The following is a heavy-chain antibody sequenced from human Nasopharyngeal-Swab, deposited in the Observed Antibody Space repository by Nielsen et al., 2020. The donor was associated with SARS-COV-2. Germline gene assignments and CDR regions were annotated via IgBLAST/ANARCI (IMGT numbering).Heavy chain of an antibody. CDR3: ARGGAVAAHYYYYYGMDV. CDR2: ISGSGGST. J-gene: IGHJ6*02. V-gene: IGHV3-23*01. CDR1: GFTFSSYA. D-gene: IGHD6-19*01. Sequence: GESLKISCAASGFTFSSYAMSWVRQAPGKGLEWVSAISGSGGSTYYADSVKGRFTISRDNSKNTLYLQMNSLRAEDTAVYYCARGGAVAAHYYYYYGMDVWGQGTTVTVSS.